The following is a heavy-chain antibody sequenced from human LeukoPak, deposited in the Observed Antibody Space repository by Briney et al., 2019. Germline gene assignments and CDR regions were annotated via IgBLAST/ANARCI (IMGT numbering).Heavy chain of an antibody. CDR1: GFTFSTFW. CDR3: ARGASSSP. D-gene: IGHD6-13*01. V-gene: IGHV3-7*03. J-gene: IGHJ5*02. Sequence: GGSLRLSCGASGFTFSTFWMTWVRQVPGKGLEWVANIKQDGSERNYVDSVKGRFTISRDNAKNSLYLQMNSLRAEDTAVYYCARGASSSPWGQGTLVTVSS. CDR2: IKQDGSER.